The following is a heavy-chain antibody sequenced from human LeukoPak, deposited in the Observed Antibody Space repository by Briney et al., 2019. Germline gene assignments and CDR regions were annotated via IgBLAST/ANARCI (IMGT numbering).Heavy chain of an antibody. CDR3: ARSRQWELPPEFDY. J-gene: IGHJ4*02. CDR1: GGTFSSYA. V-gene: IGHV1-69*06. Sequence: SVKVSCKASGGTFSSYAISWVRQAPGQGLEWMGGIIPIFGTANYAQKFQGRVTITADKSTSTAYMELSSLRSKDTAVYYCARSRQWELPPEFDYWGQGTLVTVSS. CDR2: IIPIFGTA. D-gene: IGHD1-26*01.